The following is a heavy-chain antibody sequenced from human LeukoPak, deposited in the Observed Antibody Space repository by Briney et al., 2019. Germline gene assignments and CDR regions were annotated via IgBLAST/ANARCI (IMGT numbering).Heavy chain of an antibody. J-gene: IGHJ4*02. V-gene: IGHV3-11*01. D-gene: IGHD2-2*01. CDR3: ARAPTVLVGYCSSSSCQADY. CDR2: ISGSRTTI. Sequence: EPGGSLRLSCAASGFTFSDYCMSWIRQAPGKGLAWVSYISGSRTTIYYADSVKGRFTISRDNAKNSLYLQMNNLRAEDTAVYYCARAPTVLVGYCSSSSCQADYWGQGTLVTVSS. CDR1: GFTFSDYC.